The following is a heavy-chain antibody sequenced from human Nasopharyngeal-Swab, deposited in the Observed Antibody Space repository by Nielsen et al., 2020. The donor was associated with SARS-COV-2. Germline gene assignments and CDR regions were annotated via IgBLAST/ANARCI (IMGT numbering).Heavy chain of an antibody. D-gene: IGHD1-26*01. CDR3: ARVNPVSGSYYDAIDI. V-gene: IGHV3-73*01. CDR1: GFSFSSSW. Sequence: GGSLRLSCTVSGFSFSSSWMTWVRQASGKGLEWIGRIRSKVNDYATTYGVSVKGRFTFSRDDSKNTAYLQMNSLKTEDTAVYYCARVNPVSGSYYDAIDIWGQGTMVTVSS. J-gene: IGHJ3*02. CDR2: IRSKVNDYAT.